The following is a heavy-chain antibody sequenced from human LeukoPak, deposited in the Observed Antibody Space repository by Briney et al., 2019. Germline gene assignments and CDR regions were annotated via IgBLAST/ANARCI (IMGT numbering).Heavy chain of an antibody. Sequence: ASVKVSCKASVYTFTGYYMHWVRQAPGQGLEWMGWINPYSGYTNYAKKFQDRVIMTRDTSINTAYLELSSLRIDDTAVYYCAREGRERPHYYDYWGQGSLVAVSS. CDR3: AREGRERPHYYDY. J-gene: IGHJ4*02. D-gene: IGHD1-26*01. CDR2: INPYSGYT. V-gene: IGHV1-2*02. CDR1: VYTFTGYY.